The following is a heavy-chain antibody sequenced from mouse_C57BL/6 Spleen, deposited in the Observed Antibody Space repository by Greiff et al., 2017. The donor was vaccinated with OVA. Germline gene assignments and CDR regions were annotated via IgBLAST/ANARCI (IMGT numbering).Heavy chain of an antibody. CDR2: ISGGGGNT. Sequence: VKLVESGGGLVKPGGSLKLSCAASGFTFSSYTMSWVRQTPEKRLEWVATISGGGGNTYYPDSVKGRFTISRDNAKNTLYLQMSSLRAEDTALYYCARQGYFDYWGQGTTLTVSS. J-gene: IGHJ2*01. CDR3: ARQGYFDY. V-gene: IGHV5-9*01. CDR1: GFTFSSYT.